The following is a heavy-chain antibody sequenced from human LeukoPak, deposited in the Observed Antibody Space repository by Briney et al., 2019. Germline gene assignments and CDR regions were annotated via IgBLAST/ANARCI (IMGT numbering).Heavy chain of an antibody. CDR1: GLAFDEYA. D-gene: IGHD5-12*01. CDR2: MRGDGSTT. CDR3: AKGRGYSGNAADS. V-gene: IGHV3-43*02. Sequence: PGGSLRLSCAAPGLAFDEYAVHWVRQAPGKGLEGVSLMRGDGSTTYYADSVKGRFTISRDNSKNSLYLQMNSLRIEDTALYYCAKGRGYSGNAADSWGQGTLVTVSS. J-gene: IGHJ5*01.